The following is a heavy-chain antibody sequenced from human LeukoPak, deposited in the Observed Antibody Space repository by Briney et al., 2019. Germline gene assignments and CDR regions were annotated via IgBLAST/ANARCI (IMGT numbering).Heavy chain of an antibody. J-gene: IGHJ6*02. D-gene: IGHD3-10*01. V-gene: IGHV4-59*08. CDR1: GGPISSYY. CDR3: ARLSYGSRLGV. Sequence: SETLSLTCTVSGGPISSYYWSWIRQPPGKGLEWIGYIYYSGSTNYNPSLKSRVTISVDTSKNQFSLKLSSVTAADTAVYYCARLSYGSRLGVWGQGTTVTVSS. CDR2: IYYSGST.